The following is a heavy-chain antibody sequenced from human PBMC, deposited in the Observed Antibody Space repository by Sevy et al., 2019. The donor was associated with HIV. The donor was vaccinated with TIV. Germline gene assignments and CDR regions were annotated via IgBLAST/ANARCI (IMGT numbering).Heavy chain of an antibody. J-gene: IGHJ4*02. V-gene: IGHV1-46*01. CDR1: GYTFTNYY. Sequence: ASVKVSCKASGYTFTNYYVHWVRQAPGEGLEWMGIINPSGGSTSYAQKFQGRVTMTRETSTSTVYMELSSLRSEDTAVYYCARVYYYDSSGPGFWGQGTLVTVSS. CDR2: INPSGGST. D-gene: IGHD3-22*01. CDR3: ARVYYYDSSGPGF.